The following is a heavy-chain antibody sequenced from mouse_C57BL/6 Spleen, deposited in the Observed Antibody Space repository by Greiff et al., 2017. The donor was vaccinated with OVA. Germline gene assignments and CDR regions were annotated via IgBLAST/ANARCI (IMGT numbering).Heavy chain of an antibody. Sequence: QVQLKQPGAELVKPGASVKMSCKASGYTFTSYWITWVKQRPGQGLAWIGDIYPGSGCTNYNEKFKSKATLTVDTSSSTAYLQLSSLTSEDSAVYYCARDLYGSSYDYWGQGTTLTVSS. V-gene: IGHV1-55*01. CDR2: IYPGSGCT. CDR3: ARDLYGSSYDY. D-gene: IGHD1-1*01. CDR1: GYTFTSYW. J-gene: IGHJ2*01.